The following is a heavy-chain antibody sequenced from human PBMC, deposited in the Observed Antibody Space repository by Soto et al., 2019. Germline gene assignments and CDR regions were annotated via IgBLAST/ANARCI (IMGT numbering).Heavy chain of an antibody. CDR3: ATSPMTTVVTPFVY. V-gene: IGHV3-23*01. Sequence: PVGSLRLSCAASGFTFSSYAMSWVRQAPGKGLEWVSAISGSGGSTYYADSVKGRFTISRDNSKNTLYLQMNSLRAEDTAVYYCATSPMTTVVTPFVYWGQGTLVTVSS. J-gene: IGHJ4*02. D-gene: IGHD4-17*01. CDR1: GFTFSSYA. CDR2: ISGSGGST.